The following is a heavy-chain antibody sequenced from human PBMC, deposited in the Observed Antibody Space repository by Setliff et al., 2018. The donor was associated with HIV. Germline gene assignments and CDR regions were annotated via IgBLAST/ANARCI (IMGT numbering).Heavy chain of an antibody. Sequence: SETLSLTCGVYGGSFSDSYYTWIRQPPGKGLEWIGQISHSGTTTYNSSLKSRVTMSVDSSSNKFSLTLTSMTAPDTAVYYCARSQRLLGVQPPYWYFDLWGRGTPVTVSS. CDR1: GGSFSDSY. CDR3: ARSQRLLGVQPPYWYFDL. V-gene: IGHV4-34*01. D-gene: IGHD3-16*01. J-gene: IGHJ2*01. CDR2: ISHSGTT.